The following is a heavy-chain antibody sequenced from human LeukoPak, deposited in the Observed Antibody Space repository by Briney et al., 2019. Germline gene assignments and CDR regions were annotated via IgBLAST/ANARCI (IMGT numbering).Heavy chain of an antibody. CDR3: ARDSPLAVADWFDP. V-gene: IGHV3-7*01. CDR1: GFTFSSYW. Sequence: PGGSLRRSCAASGFTFSSYWMSWVRQAPGKGLEWVANIKQDGSEKYYVDSVKGRFTISRDNAKNSLYLQMNSLRAEDTAVYYCARDSPLAVADWFDPWGQGTLVTVSS. CDR2: IKQDGSEK. J-gene: IGHJ5*02. D-gene: IGHD6-19*01.